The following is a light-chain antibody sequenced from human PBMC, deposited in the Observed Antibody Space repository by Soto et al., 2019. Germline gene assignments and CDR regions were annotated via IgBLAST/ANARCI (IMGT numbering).Light chain of an antibody. CDR3: AAWDDSLNAVV. Sequence: QAVVTQPPSASGTPGQRVTISCSGSSSNIGSTSVYWYQQLPGTAPKLLIYTNNQRPSGVPDRFSGSKSGTSASLAISGLRSEDEADFYCAAWDDSLNAVVFGGGTKLTVL. J-gene: IGLJ2*01. CDR1: SSNIGSTS. CDR2: TNN. V-gene: IGLV1-44*01.